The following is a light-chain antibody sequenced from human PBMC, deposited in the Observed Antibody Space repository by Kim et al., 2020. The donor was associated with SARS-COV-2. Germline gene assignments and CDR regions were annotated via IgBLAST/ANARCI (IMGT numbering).Light chain of an antibody. J-gene: IGLJ1*01. CDR1: STNIGSNY. V-gene: IGLV1-47*01. CDR3: AAWYDSLSGSYG. Sequence: VPICCSGNSTNIGSNYVYWYQQLPGPAPKLLIYRNNHRPSGVPDRFSGSKSGTSASLAISGLRSEDEADYYCAAWYDSLSGSYGFGTGTKVTVL. CDR2: RNN.